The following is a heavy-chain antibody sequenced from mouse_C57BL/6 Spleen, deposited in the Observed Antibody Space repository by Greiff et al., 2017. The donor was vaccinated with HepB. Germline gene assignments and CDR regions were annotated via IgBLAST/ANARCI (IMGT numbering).Heavy chain of an antibody. CDR1: GYAFSSSW. J-gene: IGHJ2*01. CDR3: ARRDYGSHYFDY. CDR2: IYPGDGDT. V-gene: IGHV1-82*01. D-gene: IGHD1-1*01. Sequence: QVQLKQSGPELVKPGASVKISCKASGYAFSSSWMNWVKQRPGKGLEWIGRIYPGDGDTNYNGKFKGKATLTADKSSSTAYMQLSSLTSEDSAVYFCARRDYGSHYFDYWGQGTTLTVSS.